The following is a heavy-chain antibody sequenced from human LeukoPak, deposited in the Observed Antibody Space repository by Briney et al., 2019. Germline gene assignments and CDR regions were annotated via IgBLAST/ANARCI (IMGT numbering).Heavy chain of an antibody. Sequence: GGSLRLSCAASGFTVSSNYMSWVRQAPGKGLEWVSVIYSGGSTYYADSVKGRFTISRDNSKNTLYLQMNSLRAEDTAVYYCAREALEGHVVVLAASSPGYYFDYWGQGTLVTVSS. CDR2: IYSGGST. V-gene: IGHV3-66*02. D-gene: IGHD2-15*01. CDR3: AREALEGHVVVLAASSPGYYFDY. CDR1: GFTVSSNY. J-gene: IGHJ4*02.